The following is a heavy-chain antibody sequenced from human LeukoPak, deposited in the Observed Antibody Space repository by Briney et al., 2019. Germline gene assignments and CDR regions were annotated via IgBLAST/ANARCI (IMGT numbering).Heavy chain of an antibody. CDR3: TTHRGTTYYMDV. J-gene: IGHJ6*03. CDR2: INPNSGNT. D-gene: IGHD1-1*01. CDR1: GYTFTGYY. Sequence: AASVKVSCKTSGYTFTGYYMHWVRQAPGQGLEWMGWINPNSGNTNYAQKFQGRVTMTRDTSINTAYMDLSSLRSDNTAVYYCTTHRGTTYYMDVWGKGTTVTISS. V-gene: IGHV1-2*02.